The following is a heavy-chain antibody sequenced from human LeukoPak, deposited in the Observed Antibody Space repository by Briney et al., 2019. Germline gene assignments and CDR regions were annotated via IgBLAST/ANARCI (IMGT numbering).Heavy chain of an antibody. J-gene: IGHJ3*02. CDR3: AREPMATLSVDI. V-gene: IGHV1-69*06. D-gene: IGHD5-24*01. CDR1: GCTFSSYA. Sequence: GASVKVSFKGSGCTFSSYAISWVRQAPGQGLEWMGGIIPIFGTANYAQKFQGRVTITADKSTRTAYMELSSLRSEDTAVYYCAREPMATLSVDIWGQGTMVTVSS. CDR2: IIPIFGTA.